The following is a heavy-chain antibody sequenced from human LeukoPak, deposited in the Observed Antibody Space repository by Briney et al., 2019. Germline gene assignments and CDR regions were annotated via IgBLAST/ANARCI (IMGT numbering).Heavy chain of an antibody. V-gene: IGHV3-15*01. CDR1: GLTFGNAW. Sequence: PGGSLRLSCAASGLTFGNAWMSWVRQAPGKGLEWVARILSETSGGTRGYAAPVRGRFTISRDDSRSTLYLQMNSLKTEDTAQYYCTTYRYSYGSTGYSYFDFWGQGTLVTVSS. CDR3: TTYRYSYGSTGYSYFDF. D-gene: IGHD3-22*01. J-gene: IGHJ4*02. CDR2: ILSETSGGTR.